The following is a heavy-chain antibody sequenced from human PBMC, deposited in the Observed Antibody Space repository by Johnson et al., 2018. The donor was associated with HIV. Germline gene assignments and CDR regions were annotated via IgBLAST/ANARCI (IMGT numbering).Heavy chain of an antibody. J-gene: IGHJ3*02. D-gene: IGHD6-13*01. CDR3: ARGGISWFYDAFDI. V-gene: IGHV3-66*02. CDR1: GFTVSNNY. CDR2: IYSGGST. Sequence: VQLVESGGGLVQPGGSLRLSCAASGFTVSNNYMSWVRQAPGKGLEWVSVIYSGGSTYYEDSVTGRFTISRDNSKNTLYLQMGSLRAEDMAVYYCARGGISWFYDAFDIWGQGTMVTVSS.